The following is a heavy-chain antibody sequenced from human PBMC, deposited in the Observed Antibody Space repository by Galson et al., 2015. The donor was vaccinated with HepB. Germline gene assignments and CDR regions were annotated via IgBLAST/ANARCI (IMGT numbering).Heavy chain of an antibody. CDR1: GFTFSGSA. J-gene: IGHJ4*02. Sequence: SLRLSCAGSGFTFSGSARHWVRQTSGKGLDWIGRIGSNANNYATALKASVKGRFTISRDDSKNTAYLQMNSLRTEDTAVYYRTRLGDLSGYSSCWGQGTLVTVSS. D-gene: IGHD3-22*01. V-gene: IGHV3-73*01. CDR2: IGSNANNYAT. CDR3: TRLGDLSGYSSC.